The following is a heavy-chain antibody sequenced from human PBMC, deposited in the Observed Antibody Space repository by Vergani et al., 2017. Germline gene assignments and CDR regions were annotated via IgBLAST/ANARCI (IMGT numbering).Heavy chain of an antibody. D-gene: IGHD3-16*01. V-gene: IGHV5-51*01. CDR3: ASEGHSSENGGALQL. CDR2: IYPGDSEV. J-gene: IGHJ3*01. Sequence: EKQLVQSGSETQKPGESLKISCQAFGYIFSNFWIGWVRQRPGGGLEWMGIIYPGDSEVKSNPTFRGQVIFSVDTSVNTAYLQWRSLQASDTATYFCASEGHSSENGGALQLWGQGTNITVSS. CDR1: GYIFSNFW.